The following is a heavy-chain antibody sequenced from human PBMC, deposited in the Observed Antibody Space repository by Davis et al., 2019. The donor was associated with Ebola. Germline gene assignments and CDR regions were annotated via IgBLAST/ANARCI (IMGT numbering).Heavy chain of an antibody. J-gene: IGHJ4*02. CDR1: GFVFRNYV. CDR2: LGTSADT. D-gene: IGHD3-22*01. V-gene: IGHV3-23*01. Sequence: GESLKISCAASGFVFRNYVMSWVRQAPGKGLEWVSTLGTSADTYYADSVKGRFTISRDNSKTTWYLQMNSLRADDTAVYYCAKSTMIVGDWDFDYWGQGTLVTVSS. CDR3: AKSTMIVGDWDFDY.